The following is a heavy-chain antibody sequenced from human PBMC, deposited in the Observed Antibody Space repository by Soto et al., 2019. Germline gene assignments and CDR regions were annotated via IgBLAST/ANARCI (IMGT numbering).Heavy chain of an antibody. CDR3: ARSSYYDSSGYYYYFDY. D-gene: IGHD3-22*01. CDR1: GGSISSGGYY. CDR2: IYYSGST. V-gene: IGHV4-31*03. J-gene: IGHJ4*02. Sequence: QVQLQESGPGLVKPSQTLSLTCTVSGGSISSGGYYWSWIRQHPGKGLEWIGYIYYSGSTYYNPSLKSRVTISVDTSKNQFSLKLSSVTAADTAVYYCARSSYYDSSGYYYYFDYWGQGTLVTVSS.